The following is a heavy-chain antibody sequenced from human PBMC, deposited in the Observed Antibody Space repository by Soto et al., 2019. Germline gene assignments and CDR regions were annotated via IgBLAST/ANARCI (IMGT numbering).Heavy chain of an antibody. CDR1: GYTFSNHW. Sequence: EVLLVQSGAEVQKPGESLRISCKGSGYTFSNHWIGWVRQLPGKGLEWMGIIYPGDSETRYSPSLQGHITISVDKSIKTAYLQWRSLKASDTAMYYCARHGRSRSSVYVTKWYVDLWGRGTLVTVSS. V-gene: IGHV5-51*01. J-gene: IGHJ2*01. CDR3: ARHGRSRSSVYVTKWYVDL. CDR2: IYPGDSET. D-gene: IGHD5-12*01.